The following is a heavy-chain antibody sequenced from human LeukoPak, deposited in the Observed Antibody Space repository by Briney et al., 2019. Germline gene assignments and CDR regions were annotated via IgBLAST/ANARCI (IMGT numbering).Heavy chain of an antibody. CDR1: GYSFSSYG. CDR2: ISAYNGNT. CDR3: AVGNTYGEGAFDI. Sequence: GASVKVSCKASGYSFSSYGVTWVRQAPGQGLEWMGWISAYNGNTNYAQKVQGRVTLTTDTSTSTAYMELRSLRSDDTAVYYRAVGNTYGEGAFDIWGQGTMVTVSS. V-gene: IGHV1-18*01. D-gene: IGHD5-18*01. J-gene: IGHJ3*02.